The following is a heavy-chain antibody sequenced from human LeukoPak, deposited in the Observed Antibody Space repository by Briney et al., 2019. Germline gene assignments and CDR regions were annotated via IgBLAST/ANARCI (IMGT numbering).Heavy chain of an antibody. Sequence: GSLRFSCAASGFTVSSNYMSWVRQAPGKGLEWVSVIYSGGSTYYADSVKGRFTISRDNAHNTLYLQMNSLRAEDTAVYYCARGSQSTWGFFAYWGQGTRVTVSS. CDR3: ARGSQSTWGFFAY. CDR1: GFTVSSNY. V-gene: IGHV3-53*01. CDR2: IYSGGST. J-gene: IGHJ4*02. D-gene: IGHD1-1*01.